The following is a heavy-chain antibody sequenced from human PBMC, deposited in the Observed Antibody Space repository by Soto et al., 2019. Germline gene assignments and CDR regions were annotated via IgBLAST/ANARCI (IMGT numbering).Heavy chain of an antibody. CDR3: AKDLNSGDDNFYFGY. J-gene: IGHJ4*02. CDR1: GFTFSSYA. D-gene: IGHD4-17*01. Sequence: EVQLLESGGGLVQPGGSLRLSCAASGFTFSSYAMSWVRQAPGKGLEWVSAISGSGGSTYYADVEKGRFTISRDNSQNTLYLQMNSLRAEDTAVYYWAKDLNSGDDNFYFGYWGQGTLVTVSS. V-gene: IGHV3-23*01. CDR2: ISGSGGST.